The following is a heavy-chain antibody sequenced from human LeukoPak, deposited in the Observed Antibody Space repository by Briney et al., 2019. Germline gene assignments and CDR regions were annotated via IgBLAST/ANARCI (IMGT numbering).Heavy chain of an antibody. D-gene: IGHD3-22*01. Sequence: HPGGSLRLSCAASGFTFDDYAMHWVRQAPGKGLEWVSGISWNSGSIGYADSAKGRFTISRDNAKNSLYLQMDSLRPEDTALYYCAKVDDGSGYGYDYWGQGTLVTVSS. CDR2: ISWNSGSI. V-gene: IGHV3-9*01. CDR1: GFTFDDYA. J-gene: IGHJ4*02. CDR3: AKVDDGSGYGYDY.